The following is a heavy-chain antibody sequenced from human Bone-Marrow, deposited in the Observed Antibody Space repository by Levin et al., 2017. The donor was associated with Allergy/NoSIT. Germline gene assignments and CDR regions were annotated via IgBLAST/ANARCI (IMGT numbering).Heavy chain of an antibody. CDR1: GGSITTNY. CDR2: MYYRGTI. D-gene: IGHD3-10*01. V-gene: IGHV4-59*01. CDR3: ARGDMSHGSGSYVY. J-gene: IGHJ4*02. Sequence: SCNVSGGSITTNYWTWIRQSPGKRLEWLGYMYYRGTINYNPSLKSRVAVSIDPTKSQFSLKLTSVTAADTAVYYCARGDMSHGSGSYVYWGQGTQVIVSS.